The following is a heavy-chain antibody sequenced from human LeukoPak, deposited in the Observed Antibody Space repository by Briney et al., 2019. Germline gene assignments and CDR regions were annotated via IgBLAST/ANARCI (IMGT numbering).Heavy chain of an antibody. D-gene: IGHD4-17*01. J-gene: IGHJ4*02. CDR1: GGSISSSSYY. Sequence: NPSETLSLTCTVSGGSISSSSYYWGWIRQPPGKGLEWIGSIYHSGSTYYNPSLKSRVTISVDTSKNQFSLKLSSVTAADTAVYYCARDEDYGDYYYFDYWGQGTLVTVSS. V-gene: IGHV4-39*07. CDR3: ARDEDYGDYYYFDY. CDR2: IYHSGST.